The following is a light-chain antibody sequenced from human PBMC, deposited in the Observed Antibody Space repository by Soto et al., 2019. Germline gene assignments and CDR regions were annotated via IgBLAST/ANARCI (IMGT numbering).Light chain of an antibody. CDR2: STS. V-gene: IGKV3-20*01. J-gene: IGKJ1*01. Sequence: EAVLTQSPGTLSLSPGDRATLSCRASQTVGSTFVAWYQQRPGQAPRLLIYSTSSRATGIPDRFTGAGSGTAFTLTISSLEPEDFALYYCQHYGDSLTWSFGQGTKVDIK. CDR1: QTVGSTF. CDR3: QHYGDSLTWS.